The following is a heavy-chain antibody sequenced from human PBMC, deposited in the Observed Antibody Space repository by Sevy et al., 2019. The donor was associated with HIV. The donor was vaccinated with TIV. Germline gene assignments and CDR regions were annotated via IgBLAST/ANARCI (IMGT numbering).Heavy chain of an antibody. J-gene: IGHJ4*02. D-gene: IGHD3-22*01. Sequence: GESLKISCAASGFTISNYAMSWVRQAPGKGLEWVSGISGSGGSTYYADSVKGRFTISRDNSKNTLYLQMNSLRAEDTAVYYCAKDQLYDTSFFDYWGQGTLVTVSS. V-gene: IGHV3-23*01. CDR1: GFTISNYA. CDR3: AKDQLYDTSFFDY. CDR2: ISGSGGST.